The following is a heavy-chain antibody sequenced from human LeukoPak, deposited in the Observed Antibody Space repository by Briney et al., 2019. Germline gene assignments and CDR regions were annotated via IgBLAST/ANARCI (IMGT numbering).Heavy chain of an antibody. D-gene: IGHD6-19*01. CDR3: ARDSSGWYMSQNDAFDI. V-gene: IGHV4-61*01. CDR2: IYYSGST. Sequence: SETLSLTCTVSGGSISSGSYYWSWIRQPPGKGLEWIGYIYYSGSTNYNPSLKSRVTISVDTSKNQFSLKLSSVTAADTAVYYCARDSSGWYMSQNDAFDIWGQGTMVTVSS. J-gene: IGHJ3*02. CDR1: GGSISSGSYY.